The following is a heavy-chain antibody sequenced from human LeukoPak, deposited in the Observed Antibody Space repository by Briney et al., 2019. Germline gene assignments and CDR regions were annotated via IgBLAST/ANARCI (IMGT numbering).Heavy chain of an antibody. CDR1: GFTFSTYV. J-gene: IGHJ6*02. V-gene: IGHV3-30-3*01. D-gene: IGHD2-2*01. Sequence: PGGSLRLSCAASGFTFSTYVMHWVRQAPGKGLDWVAVISYDGSNKYYADSVKGRFTISRDNSKFTLYMQMNSLRAEDTAVYYCARVRAGYCTSTSCYTGMDVWGQGTTVTVSS. CDR3: ARVRAGYCTSTSCYTGMDV. CDR2: ISYDGSNK.